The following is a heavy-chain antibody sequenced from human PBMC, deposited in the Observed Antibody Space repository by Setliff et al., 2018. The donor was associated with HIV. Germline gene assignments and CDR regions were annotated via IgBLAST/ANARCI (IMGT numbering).Heavy chain of an antibody. CDR2: ISYIGYT. CDR3: AGELRRFDTSDTAPHNWFDP. V-gene: IGHV4-31*03. CDR1: GDSINSGGYH. D-gene: IGHD3-22*01. J-gene: IGHJ5*02. Sequence: SETLSLTCTVSGDSINSGGYHWTWIRQHPGKGLEWIGYISYIGYTYYNPALKSRLTISLYTSKNQFSLKLSSVTAADTAVYYCAGELRRFDTSDTAPHNWFDPWGQGTLVTVSS.